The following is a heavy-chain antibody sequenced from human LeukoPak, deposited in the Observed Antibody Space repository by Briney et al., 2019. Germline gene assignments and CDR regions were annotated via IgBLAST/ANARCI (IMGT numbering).Heavy chain of an antibody. J-gene: IGHJ4*02. CDR1: GGSISSSSYY. D-gene: IGHD5-12*01. CDR3: ARHGITYNRGCSGYDFVF. Sequence: SETLSLTCTVSGGSISSSSYYWGWIRQPPGQGLEWIGSIYYSGSTYYNPSFNSRVTISVDTSKNQFSLKLSSVTAADTAVYYCARHGITYNRGCSGYDFVFWGQGTLVTVSS. CDR2: IYYSGST. V-gene: IGHV4-39*01.